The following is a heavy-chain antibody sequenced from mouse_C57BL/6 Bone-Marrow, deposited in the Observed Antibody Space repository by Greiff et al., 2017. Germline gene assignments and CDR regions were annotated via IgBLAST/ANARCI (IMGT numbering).Heavy chain of an antibody. J-gene: IGHJ4*01. CDR3: ARHMTYYSNYHYYYAMDY. Sequence: QVQLKQSGPGLVQPSQSLSITCTVSGFSLTSYGVHWVRQSPGKGLEWLGVIWSGGSTDYNAAFISRLSISKDNSKSQVFFKMNSLQAEDTAMYYCARHMTYYSNYHYYYAMDYWGQGTSVTVSS. CDR2: IWSGGST. V-gene: IGHV2-2*01. CDR1: GFSLTSYG. D-gene: IGHD2-5*01.